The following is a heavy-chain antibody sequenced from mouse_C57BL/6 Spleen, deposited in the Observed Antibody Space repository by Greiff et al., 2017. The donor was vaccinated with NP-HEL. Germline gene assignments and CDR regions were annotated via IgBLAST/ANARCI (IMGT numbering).Heavy chain of an antibody. CDR2: IDPSDSET. CDR1: GYTFTSYW. CDR3: ARRTYGGYFDY. J-gene: IGHJ2*01. V-gene: IGHV1-52*01. D-gene: IGHD1-1*02. Sequence: QVQLQQPGAELVRPGSSVKLSCKASGYTFTSYWMHWVKQRPIQGLEWIGNIDPSDSETHYNQKFKDKATLTVDKSSSTAYMQLSSLTSEDSAVYYCARRTYGGYFDYWGQGTTLTVSS.